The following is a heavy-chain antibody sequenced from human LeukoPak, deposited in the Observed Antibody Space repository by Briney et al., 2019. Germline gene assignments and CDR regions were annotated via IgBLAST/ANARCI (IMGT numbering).Heavy chain of an antibody. CDR2: VIPIFGTA. D-gene: IGHD3-3*01. J-gene: IGHJ5*02. CDR3: ARTIFGVVTEWNWFDP. V-gene: IGHV1-69*05. CDR1: GGTFSSYA. Sequence: SVEVSFKASGGTFSSYAISWGRPAPGQRLEGVGGVIPIFGTANYAQKFQGRVTITTDESTSTAYMELSSLRSEDTAVYYCARTIFGVVTEWNWFDPWGQGTLVTVSS.